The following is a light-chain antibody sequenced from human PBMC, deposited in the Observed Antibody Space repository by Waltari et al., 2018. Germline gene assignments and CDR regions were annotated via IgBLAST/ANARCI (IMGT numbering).Light chain of an antibody. V-gene: IGLV2-11*01. Sequence: QSALTQPRSVSGSPGQSVTISCTGTSSDVGGYNYVSWYQHHPGKAPKLIIYDVTKRPSGVPDRFSAAKSDNTASLPISGLQAEDEADYYCCSYAGSITFWVFGGGTKLTVL. CDR3: CSYAGSITFWV. CDR2: DVT. J-gene: IGLJ3*02. CDR1: SSDVGGYNY.